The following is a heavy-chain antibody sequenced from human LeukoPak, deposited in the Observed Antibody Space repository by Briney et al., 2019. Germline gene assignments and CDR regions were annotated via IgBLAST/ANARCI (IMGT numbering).Heavy chain of an antibody. J-gene: IGHJ5*02. CDR3: VRAYCSSTSCYNWFDP. CDR1: GGSISSSSYY. CDR2: IYYSGST. Sequence: SETLSLTCTVSGGSISSSSYYWGWIRQPPGKGLEWIGSIYYSGSTYYNPSLKSRVTISVDTSKNQFSLKLSSVTAADTAVYYCVRAYCSSTSCYNWFDPWGQGTLVTVSS. D-gene: IGHD2-2*01. V-gene: IGHV4-39*01.